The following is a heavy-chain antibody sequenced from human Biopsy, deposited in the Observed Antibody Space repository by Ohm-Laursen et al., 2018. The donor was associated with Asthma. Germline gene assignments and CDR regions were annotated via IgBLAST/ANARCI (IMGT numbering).Heavy chain of an antibody. J-gene: IGHJ4*02. CDR1: GFTFSSYW. V-gene: IGHV3-74*03. CDR3: TASFAY. CDR2: INSGGTAA. D-gene: IGHD5-18*01. Sequence: SLRLSCAAPGFTFSSYWMHWVRQVPGQGLVWVSHINSGGTAATYADSVKGRFTVSRDNAKNTLYLRMNSLRAEDTAVYFCTASFAYWGQGSLVTVSS.